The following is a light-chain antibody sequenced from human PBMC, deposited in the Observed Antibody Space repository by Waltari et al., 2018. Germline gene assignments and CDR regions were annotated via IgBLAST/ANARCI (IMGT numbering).Light chain of an antibody. CDR2: DVS. CDR3: CSYAGGYSWV. Sequence: QSALTQPRSVSGSPGQSVTIPCTGTSSAVGGYNYVSWYQQHPVKAPNLMIYDVSKRPSGVPDRFSGSKSGNTASLTISGLQAEDEADYYCCSYAGGYSWVFGGGTKLTVL. CDR1: SSAVGGYNY. V-gene: IGLV2-11*02. J-gene: IGLJ3*02.